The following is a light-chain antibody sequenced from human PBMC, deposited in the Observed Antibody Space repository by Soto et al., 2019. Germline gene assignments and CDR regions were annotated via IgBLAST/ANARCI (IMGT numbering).Light chain of an antibody. CDR1: QGINSA. CDR3: QQFNSYSYT. J-gene: IGKJ2*01. V-gene: IGKV1-13*02. Sequence: AIQLTQSPSSLSASVGDRVTITCLARQGINSALAWYQQKPGKAPKLLIYDASSLESGVPSMFSGSGSGTDFTLTTSSLQPEDVAPYYCQQFNSYSYTFGQGTKLEIK. CDR2: DAS.